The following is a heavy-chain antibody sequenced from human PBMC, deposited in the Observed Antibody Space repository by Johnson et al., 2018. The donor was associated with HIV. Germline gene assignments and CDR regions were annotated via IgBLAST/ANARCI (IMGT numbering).Heavy chain of an antibody. CDR2: ISYDGNNK. Sequence: QMQLVESGGGVVQPGRSLRLSCAASGFTFSSYAMHWVRQAPGKGLEWVAVISYDGNNKYYADSVKGRFTISRYNSKNTLYLQLNSLRAEDTAVYYCAKGRWEATTYDDAFDIWGQGTMVTVSS. V-gene: IGHV3-30*04. CDR3: AKGRWEATTYDDAFDI. CDR1: GFTFSSYA. D-gene: IGHD1-26*01. J-gene: IGHJ3*02.